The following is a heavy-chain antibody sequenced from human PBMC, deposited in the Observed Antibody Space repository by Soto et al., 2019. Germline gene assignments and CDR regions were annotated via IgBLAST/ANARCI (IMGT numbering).Heavy chain of an antibody. D-gene: IGHD2-21*02. Sequence: PSETLSLTCAVSGGSISSSNWWSWVRQPPGKGLEWIGEIYHSGSTNYNPSLKSRVTISVDKSKNQFSLKLSSVTAADTAVYYCARGPPYCGGDCSYYYGMDVWGQGTTVTVSS. V-gene: IGHV4-4*02. CDR1: GGSISSSNW. CDR3: ARGPPYCGGDCSYYYGMDV. J-gene: IGHJ6*02. CDR2: IYHSGST.